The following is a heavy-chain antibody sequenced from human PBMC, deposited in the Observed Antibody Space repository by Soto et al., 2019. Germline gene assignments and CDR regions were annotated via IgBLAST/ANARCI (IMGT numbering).Heavy chain of an antibody. CDR3: TRAGYCSTTSCYVRDDAFDI. V-gene: IGHV1-2*04. D-gene: IGHD2-2*03. J-gene: IGHJ3*02. CDR2: INPNTGGT. Sequence: ASVKVSCKASGYTFTGYYVHWVRQAPGQGLEWLGWINPNTGGTNYAQRFKGWVTITRDTSISTAYMELSRLKSDDTAMYYCTRAGYCSTTSCYVRDDAFDIWGQRTMVTVSS. CDR1: GYTFTGYY.